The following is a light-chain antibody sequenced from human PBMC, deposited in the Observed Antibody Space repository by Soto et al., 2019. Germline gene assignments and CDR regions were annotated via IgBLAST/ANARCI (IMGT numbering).Light chain of an antibody. J-gene: IGKJ5*01. CDR3: QQYNSYLIT. CDR1: QSVSNN. Sequence: DKVMTQSPATLSVSPGERATLSCRASQSVSNNLAWYQQKPGQTPRLLIYAASTRATDIPARFSGSGSGTEFTLTISSLQPDDFATYYCQQYNSYLITFGQGTRLEN. V-gene: IGKV3-15*01. CDR2: AAS.